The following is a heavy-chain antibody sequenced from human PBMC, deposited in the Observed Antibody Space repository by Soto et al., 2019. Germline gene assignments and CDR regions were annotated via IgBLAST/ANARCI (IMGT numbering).Heavy chain of an antibody. CDR1: GYTFTSYY. CDR3: ARVGWELLGAFDI. CDR2: INPSGGST. Sequence: QVQLVQSGAEVKKPGASVKVSCKASGYTFTSYYMHWVRQAPGQGLEWMGIINPSGGSTSYAQKFQGRVTMTRDTSTSTVYMELSSLRSEDMAVYYCARVGWELLGAFDIWGQGTMVTVSS. J-gene: IGHJ3*02. D-gene: IGHD1-26*01. V-gene: IGHV1-46*01.